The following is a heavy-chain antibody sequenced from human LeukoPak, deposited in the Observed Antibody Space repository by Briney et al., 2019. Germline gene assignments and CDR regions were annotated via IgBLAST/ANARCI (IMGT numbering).Heavy chain of an antibody. CDR1: GYTFTGYY. V-gene: IGHV1-2*02. Sequence: ASVKVSCKASGYTFTGYYMHWVRQAPGQGLEWMGWINPNSGDTNYAQKFQGRVTMTRDTSSSTAYMDLSRLRSEDTAVYYCARDFVHYYDSSGFKDLGAFDIWGQGTMVTVSS. CDR3: ARDFVHYYDSSGFKDLGAFDI. D-gene: IGHD3-22*01. CDR2: INPNSGDT. J-gene: IGHJ3*02.